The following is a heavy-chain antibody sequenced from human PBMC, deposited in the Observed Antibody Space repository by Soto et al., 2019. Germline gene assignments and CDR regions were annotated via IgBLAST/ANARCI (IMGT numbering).Heavy chain of an antibody. CDR1: GFTFRSYA. CDR3: AKDSQSVSVSAARVYGMDV. CDR2: LSDSGGHT. Sequence: PGGSLRLSCAVSGFTFRSYAMTWVRQAPGKGLEWVSTLSDSGGHTYYADSVKGRFTISRDNPKSTLYLQMNSLRAEDTAVYYCAKDSQSVSVSAARVYGMDVWGQGTTVTVSS. V-gene: IGHV3-23*01. J-gene: IGHJ6*02. D-gene: IGHD2-2*01.